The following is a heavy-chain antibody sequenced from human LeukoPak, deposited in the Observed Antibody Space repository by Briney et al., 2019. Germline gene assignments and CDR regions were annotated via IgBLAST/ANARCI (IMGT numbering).Heavy chain of an antibody. Sequence: PGGSLRLSCAASGIIFSNYWMHWVRQAPEKGLVWVSRINSDGSSTSYADSVKGRFTISRDNAKNTLYLQMNSLRAEDTAVYYCARDTNYYGSGSIDYWGQGTLVTVSS. V-gene: IGHV3-74*01. CDR2: INSDGSST. D-gene: IGHD3-10*01. CDR3: ARDTNYYGSGSIDY. CDR1: GIIFSNYW. J-gene: IGHJ4*02.